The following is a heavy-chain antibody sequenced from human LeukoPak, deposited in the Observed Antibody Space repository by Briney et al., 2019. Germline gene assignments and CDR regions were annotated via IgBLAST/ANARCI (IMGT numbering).Heavy chain of an antibody. CDR1: GGSISSSN. D-gene: IGHD3-10*01. J-gene: IGHJ6*02. CDR2: ISGSGGST. V-gene: IGHV3-23*01. Sequence: HPSGTLSLTCAVSGGSISSSNWWSWVRQAPGKGLEWVSAISGSGGSTYYADSVKGRFTISRDNSKNTLYLQMNSLRAEDTAVYYCAKSITMVRGVLYGMDVWGQGTTVTVSS. CDR3: AKSITMVRGVLYGMDV.